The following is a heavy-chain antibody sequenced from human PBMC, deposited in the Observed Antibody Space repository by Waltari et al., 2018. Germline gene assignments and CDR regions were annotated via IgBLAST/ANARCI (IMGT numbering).Heavy chain of an antibody. Sequence: EVQLLESGGVSEQPGGSLRLSCAASGFTFSSYGMSWVRQAPGKGLEWVSTISASGGSTYYADSVKGRFTISRDTSKNTLYLQMNSLRAEDTAVYYCAKKGSVDYTYGLASWGQGTLVTVSS. D-gene: IGHD5-18*01. CDR3: AKKGSVDYTYGLAS. CDR2: ISASGGST. CDR1: GFTFSSYG. V-gene: IGHV3-23*01. J-gene: IGHJ4*02.